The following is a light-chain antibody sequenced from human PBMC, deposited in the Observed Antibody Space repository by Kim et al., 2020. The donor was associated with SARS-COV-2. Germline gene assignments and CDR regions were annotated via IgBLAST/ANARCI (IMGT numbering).Light chain of an antibody. CDR1: QNVSTF. Sequence: EIQMTQSPSTLSASLGERATITCRASQNVSTFLAWYQQKPGKIPRLLIYGAFTLASRIPARFSGTGSGTDFTLTISSLQSEDFAAYYCQKYNSWPLTFGEGTKVEIK. V-gene: IGKV1-27*01. CDR2: GAF. J-gene: IGKJ4*01. CDR3: QKYNSWPLT.